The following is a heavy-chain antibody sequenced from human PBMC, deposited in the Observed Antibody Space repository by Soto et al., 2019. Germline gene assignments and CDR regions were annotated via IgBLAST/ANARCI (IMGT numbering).Heavy chain of an antibody. CDR1: GGTFSSYA. Sequence: SVKVSCKASGGTFSSYAISWVRQAPGQGLEWMGGIIPIFGTANYAQKFQGRVTITADESTSTAYMELSSLRSEDTAVYYCARGRIVVVTHSYFDYWGQGTLVTVSS. D-gene: IGHD3-22*01. CDR2: IIPIFGTA. J-gene: IGHJ4*02. CDR3: ARGRIVVVTHSYFDY. V-gene: IGHV1-69*13.